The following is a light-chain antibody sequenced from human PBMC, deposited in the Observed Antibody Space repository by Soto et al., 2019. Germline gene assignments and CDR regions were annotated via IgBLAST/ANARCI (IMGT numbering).Light chain of an antibody. CDR3: SSYTSSSTPVV. CDR2: GNS. Sequence: QSVLTQPPSVSGAPGQRVAISCTGTRSNIGAGYHVHWYQQLPGTAPKLLIYGNSNRPSGVPDRFSGSESGTSASLAITGLQAEDEADYYCSSYTSSSTPVVFGGGTKVTVL. J-gene: IGLJ2*01. V-gene: IGLV1-40*01. CDR1: RSNIGAGYH.